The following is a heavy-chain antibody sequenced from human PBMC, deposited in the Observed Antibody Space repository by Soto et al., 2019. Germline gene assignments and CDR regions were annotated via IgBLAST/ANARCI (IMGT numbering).Heavy chain of an antibody. CDR2: IYPGDSDT. D-gene: IGHD6-6*01. Sequence: XSLKSSCKGSGYSFTSYWIGWVLQMPGKGLEWMGIIYPGDSDTRYTPSFQGQVTISADKSISTAYLQWRSLKASDTAMYYCARRGAARLADYWGQGTLVTVSS. CDR1: GYSFTSYW. CDR3: ARRGAARLADY. J-gene: IGHJ4*02. V-gene: IGHV5-51*01.